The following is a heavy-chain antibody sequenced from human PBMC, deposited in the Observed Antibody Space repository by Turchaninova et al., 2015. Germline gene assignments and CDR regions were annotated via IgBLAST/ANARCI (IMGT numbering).Heavy chain of an antibody. J-gene: IGHJ4*01. CDR1: GYTFTSYG. Sequence: QVQLVQSGVEVKKPGASVKVSCKASGYTFTSYGIRWMRQAPGQGLEWMGWINCNTGGKNDAQDFQDRVTMTTDTSTGTAYMELRGLRSDDTAVYYCARDRTMGAPHFDYWGQGTLVTVSS. CDR3: ARDRTMGAPHFDY. D-gene: IGHD1-26*01. CDR2: INCNTGGK. V-gene: IGHV1-18*04.